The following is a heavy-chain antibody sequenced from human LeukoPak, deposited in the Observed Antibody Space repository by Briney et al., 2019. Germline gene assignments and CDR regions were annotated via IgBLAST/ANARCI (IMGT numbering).Heavy chain of an antibody. CDR3: AREDYYGSAADY. CDR1: GGSISSYY. D-gene: IGHD3-10*01. CDR2: IYPSGST. J-gene: IGHJ4*02. Sequence: SETLSLTCTVSGGSISSYYWSWIRQPPGKGLEWIGRIYPSGSTNYSPSLKSRVAMSIDTSKRQFSLKLNSVTAADTAVYYCAREDYYGSAADYWGQGTLVTVSS. V-gene: IGHV4-4*07.